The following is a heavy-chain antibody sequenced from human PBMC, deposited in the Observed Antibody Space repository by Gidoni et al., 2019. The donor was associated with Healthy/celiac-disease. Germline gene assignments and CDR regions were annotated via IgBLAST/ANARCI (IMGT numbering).Heavy chain of an antibody. V-gene: IGHV4-59*01. D-gene: IGHD2-21*01. Sequence: QVQLQESGPGLVKPSETLSLTCTVSGGSISSYYWSWIRQPPGKGLEWIGYIYYSGSTNYNPSLKSRVTISVDTSKNQFSLKLSSVTAADTAVYYCARGYSSTHYYFDYWGQGTLVTVSS. CDR3: ARGYSSTHYYFDY. CDR2: IYYSGST. CDR1: GGSISSYY. J-gene: IGHJ4*02.